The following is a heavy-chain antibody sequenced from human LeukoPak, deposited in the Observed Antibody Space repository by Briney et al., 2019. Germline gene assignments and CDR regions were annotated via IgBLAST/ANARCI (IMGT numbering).Heavy chain of an antibody. J-gene: IGHJ6*03. CDR2: INTNTGNP. CDR1: GYTFTSYA. CDR3: ARTSGSSSWSKAYYYYYMDV. Sequence: ASVKVSCKASGYTFTSYAMNWVRQAPGQGLEWMGWINTNTGNPTYAQGFTGRFVFSLDTSVSTAYLQISSLKAEDTAVYYCARTSGSSSWSKAYYYYYMDVWGKGTTVTVSS. V-gene: IGHV7-4-1*02. D-gene: IGHD6-13*01.